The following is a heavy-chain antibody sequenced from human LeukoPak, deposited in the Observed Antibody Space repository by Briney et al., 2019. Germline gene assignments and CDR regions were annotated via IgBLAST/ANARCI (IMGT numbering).Heavy chain of an antibody. J-gene: IGHJ4*02. CDR3: ARQYYYDSPFDY. V-gene: IGHV4-59*01. D-gene: IGHD3-22*01. CDR2: IYYSGST. Sequence: SETLSLTCTVSGGSISSYYRSWIRQPPGKGLEWIGYIYYSGSTNYNPSLKSRVTISVDTSKNQFSLKLSSVTAADTAVYYCARQYYYDSPFDYWGQGTLVTVSS. CDR1: GGSISSYY.